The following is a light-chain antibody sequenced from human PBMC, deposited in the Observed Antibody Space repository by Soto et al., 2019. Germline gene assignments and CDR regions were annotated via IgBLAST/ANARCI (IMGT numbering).Light chain of an antibody. V-gene: IGKV3-20*01. Sequence: EIVLTQSPGTLSLSPGDRATLSCRASQSVGRDYLAWFQHKAGQAPRLLVHGASNRATGIPDRFSGSGSGTDFTLTITRLEPEDFAVYYCHQYATDPLTCGGGTKVEI. J-gene: IGKJ4*01. CDR3: HQYATDPLT. CDR2: GAS. CDR1: QSVGRDY.